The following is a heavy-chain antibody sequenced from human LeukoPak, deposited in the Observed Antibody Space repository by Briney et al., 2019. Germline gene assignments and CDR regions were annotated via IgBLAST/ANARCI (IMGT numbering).Heavy chain of an antibody. CDR3: ARGPGPVATRPRGDFDY. CDR2: IYYSGST. CDR1: GGSIRSYY. J-gene: IGHJ4*02. V-gene: IGHV4-59*01. Sequence: SETLSLTCTVSGGSIRSYYWSWIRQTPGKGLEWIGYIYYSGSTNYNPSLKSRVTISVDTSKNQFSLKLTSVTTADTAVYYCARGPGPVATRPRGDFDYWGQGTLVTVSS. D-gene: IGHD5-12*01.